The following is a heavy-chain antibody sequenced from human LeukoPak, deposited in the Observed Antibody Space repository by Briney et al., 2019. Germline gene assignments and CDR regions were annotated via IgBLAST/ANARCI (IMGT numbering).Heavy chain of an antibody. CDR1: GGSISSYY. D-gene: IGHD1-14*01. V-gene: IGHV4-59*13. CDR3: ARGGTNRAFDY. CDR2: IFYSGST. Sequence: SETLSLTCTVSGGSISSYYWSWIRHPPGKGIEWIGYIFYSGSTNYNPSLKSRVTISVDMCKNQSSLKLTAVPAADTAVYYCARGGTNRAFDYWGQGTLVTVSS. J-gene: IGHJ4*02.